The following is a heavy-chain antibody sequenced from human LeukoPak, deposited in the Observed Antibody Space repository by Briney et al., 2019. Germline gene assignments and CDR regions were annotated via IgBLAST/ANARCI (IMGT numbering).Heavy chain of an antibody. V-gene: IGHV1-69*05. CDR3: ARAPQKYCSSTSRYFDY. J-gene: IGHJ4*02. CDR2: IIPIFGTA. CDR1: GGTFSSYA. D-gene: IGHD2-2*01. Sequence: GASVKVSCKASGGTFSSYAISWVRQAPGQGLEWMGGIIPIFGTANYAQKFQGRVTITTDESTSTAYMELSSLRSEDTAVYYCARAPQKYCSSTSRYFDYWGQGTLVTVSS.